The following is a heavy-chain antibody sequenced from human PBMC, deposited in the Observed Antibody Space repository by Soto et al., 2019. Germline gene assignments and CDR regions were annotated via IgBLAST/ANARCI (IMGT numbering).Heavy chain of an antibody. J-gene: IGHJ6*03. CDR3: ARDSTVTRYYYYYYMDV. D-gene: IGHD4-17*01. Sequence: GGSLRLSCAASGFTFSNYLMSWARQAPGKGLEWVANIKQDGSEKYYVDSVKGRFTVSRDNADNSLYLQMNSLRAEDTAVYYCARDSTVTRYYYYYYMDVWGKGTTVTVSS. CDR2: IKQDGSEK. V-gene: IGHV3-7*01. CDR1: GFTFSNYL.